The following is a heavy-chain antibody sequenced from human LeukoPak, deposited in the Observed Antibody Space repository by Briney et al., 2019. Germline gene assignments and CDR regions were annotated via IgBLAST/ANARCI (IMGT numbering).Heavy chain of an antibody. Sequence: GESLKISCKHSEYSFPNYCIGWVRQMPGKGLEWMGIIYPDDSDTRYSPSFQGQVTISADKSISTAYLQWSSLKASDTAMYYCARRHYSGYEHDYWGQGTLVTVSS. D-gene: IGHD5-12*01. CDR1: EYSFPNYC. V-gene: IGHV5-51*01. CDR3: ARRHYSGYEHDY. CDR2: IYPDDSDT. J-gene: IGHJ4*02.